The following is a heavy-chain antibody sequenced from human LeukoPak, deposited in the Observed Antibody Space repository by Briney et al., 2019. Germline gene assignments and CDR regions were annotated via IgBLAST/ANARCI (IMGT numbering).Heavy chain of an antibody. Sequence: SETLSLTCTVSGDSLSSYYWSWIRQPPGKGLEWIGEINPSGGTNYNPSLKSRVTISVDTSKHQFSLRLTSVTAADTAVYYCARGYYSSSSPFDYWGQGTLVTVSS. CDR2: INPSGGT. D-gene: IGHD6-13*01. CDR1: GDSLSSYY. CDR3: ARGYYSSSSPFDY. J-gene: IGHJ4*02. V-gene: IGHV4-34*01.